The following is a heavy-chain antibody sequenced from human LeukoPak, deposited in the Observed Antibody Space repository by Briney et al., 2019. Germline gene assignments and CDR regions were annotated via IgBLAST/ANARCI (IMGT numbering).Heavy chain of an antibody. Sequence: GGSLRLSCAASGFTFSSYXMNWVRQAPGXXLEWVSXISSSSSTXXXXDSVXGRXXISRDNAKNSLYLQMNSLRAEDTAVYYCARNWNDDYWGQGTLVTVSS. CDR2: ISSSSSTX. CDR3: ARNWNDDY. V-gene: IGHV3-48*01. D-gene: IGHD1-1*01. J-gene: IGHJ4*02. CDR1: GFTFSSYX.